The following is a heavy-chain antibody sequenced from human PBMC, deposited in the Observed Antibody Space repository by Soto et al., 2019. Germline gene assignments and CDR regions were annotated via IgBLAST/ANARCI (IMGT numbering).Heavy chain of an antibody. V-gene: IGHV1-69*13. CDR3: ARATGRAAAGRIYGMDV. D-gene: IGHD6-13*01. CDR2: IIPIFSTA. J-gene: IGHJ6*02. CDR1: GGTFSSYY. Sequence: SVNVSCKASGGTFSSYYISWVRQAPGQGLEWMGGIIPIFSTANYAQKFQGRVTITADESTSTAYMELSSLRSEDTAVYYCARATGRAAAGRIYGMDVWGQGTTVTVSS.